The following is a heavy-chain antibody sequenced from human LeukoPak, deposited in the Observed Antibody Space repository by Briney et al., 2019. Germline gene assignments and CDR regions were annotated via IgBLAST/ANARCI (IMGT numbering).Heavy chain of an antibody. D-gene: IGHD3-22*01. J-gene: IGHJ4*02. CDR1: GYTFTSYG. CDR2: ISAYNGNT. V-gene: IGHV1-18*01. Sequence: ASVKVSCKASGYTFTSYGISWVRQAPGQGLEWMGWISAYNGNTNNAQKLQGRVTMTTDTSTSTAYMELRSLRSDDTAVYYCARDRLGYYYDSSAFSYWGQGTLVTVSS. CDR3: ARDRLGYYYDSSAFSY.